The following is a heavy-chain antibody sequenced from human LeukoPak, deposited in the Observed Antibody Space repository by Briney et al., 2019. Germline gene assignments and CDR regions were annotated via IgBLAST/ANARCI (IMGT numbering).Heavy chain of an antibody. CDR2: INPNSGGT. CDR1: GYTFTGYY. Sequence: GASVKVSCKASGYTFTGYYMHWVRQAPGQGLEWMGWINPNSGGTNYAQKSQGRVTMTRDTSISTAYMELSRLRSDDTAVYYCAREDCSSTSCHGWYDYWGQGTLVTVSS. J-gene: IGHJ4*02. V-gene: IGHV1-2*02. D-gene: IGHD2-2*01. CDR3: AREDCSSTSCHGWYDY.